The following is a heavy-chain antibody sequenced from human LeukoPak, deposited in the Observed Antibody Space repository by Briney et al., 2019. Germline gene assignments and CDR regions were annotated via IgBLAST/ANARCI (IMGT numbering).Heavy chain of an antibody. CDR2: IYSGGST. V-gene: IGHV3-53*01. D-gene: IGHD3-10*01. CDR3: ARVGSYYGSGSYAFDI. Sequence: GGSLRLSCAASGFTFSSYAMSWVRQAPGKGLEWVSVIYSGGSTYYADSVKGRFTISRDNSKNTLYLQMNSLRAEDTAVYYCARVGSYYGSGSYAFDIWGQGTMVTVSS. CDR1: GFTFSSYA. J-gene: IGHJ3*02.